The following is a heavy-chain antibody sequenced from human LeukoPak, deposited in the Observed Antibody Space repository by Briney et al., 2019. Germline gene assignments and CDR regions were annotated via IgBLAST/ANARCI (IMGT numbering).Heavy chain of an antibody. J-gene: IGHJ5*02. Sequence: ASVKVSCKASGYTLTAYYMHWMRQAPGQGLEWMGWINPNTGDTNYAQKFQGRVTMTRDTSMSTAYMKLSSLRFDDTAVYYCARGPLEFCSGGSCYSGRNWFDPWGQGTLVTVSS. CDR3: ARGPLEFCSGGSCYSGRNWFDP. D-gene: IGHD2-15*01. CDR1: GYTLTAYY. V-gene: IGHV1-2*02. CDR2: INPNTGDT.